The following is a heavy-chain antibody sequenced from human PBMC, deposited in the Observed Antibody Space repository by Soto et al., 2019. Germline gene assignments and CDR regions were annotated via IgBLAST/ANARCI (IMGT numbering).Heavy chain of an antibody. J-gene: IGHJ4*02. CDR1: GYTFTSYW. D-gene: IGHD2-15*01. V-gene: IGHV5-10-1*01. CDR3: ERKDGFDY. CDR2: IDPHDSYT. Sequence: VDCLTSSRKAAGYTFTSYWIIWVTQMAGKGLEWMGRIDPHDSYTNYSPSFQWHVTISADKSISTAYLQWRSLKASDTAMYYCERKDGFDYWGQGTLVTGSS.